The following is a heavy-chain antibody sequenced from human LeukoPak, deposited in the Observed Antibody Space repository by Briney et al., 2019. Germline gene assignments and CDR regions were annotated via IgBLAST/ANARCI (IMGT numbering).Heavy chain of an antibody. V-gene: IGHV3-23*01. J-gene: IGHJ4*02. CDR3: AKGGGIASAGPDFDY. CDR1: GSTLSSYA. CDR2: ISSNGGST. Sequence: GGSLRLSCAASGSTLSSYAMSWVRQTPGKGLEWVSGISSNGGSTYYADSVKGRFTISRDTSKSTLYLQMSSLRAEDTAIYYCAKGGGIASAGPDFDYWGQGTLVTVSS. D-gene: IGHD6-13*01.